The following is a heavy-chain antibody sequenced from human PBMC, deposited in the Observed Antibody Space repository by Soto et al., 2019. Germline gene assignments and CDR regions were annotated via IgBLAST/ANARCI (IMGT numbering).Heavy chain of an antibody. CDR3: ARDRGYCSGGSCYRNWFDH. CDR1: GYTFTSYG. J-gene: IGHJ5*02. CDR2: ISTDNGNI. D-gene: IGHD2-15*01. Sequence: GASVKVSCKASGYTFTSYGISWVRQAPGQGLEWMGWISTDNGNINYAQNFQGRVTMTTDASTTTAYVELRSLRSDDTAVYYCARDRGYCSGGSCYRNWFDHWGQGTLVTVSS. V-gene: IGHV1-18*01.